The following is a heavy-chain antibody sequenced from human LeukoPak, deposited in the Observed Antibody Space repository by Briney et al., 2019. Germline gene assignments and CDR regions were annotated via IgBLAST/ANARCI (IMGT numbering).Heavy chain of an antibody. V-gene: IGHV1-69-2*01. CDR1: GYTFTDYY. CDR2: VDLKDGET. CDR3: ATWVYGSGSYNGAFDI. J-gene: IGHJ3*02. Sequence: ASVKISFKVSGYTFTDYYMHWVQQAPGKGLEWMGLVDLKDGETIYAEKFQGRVTITADTSTDTAYMELSSLRSEDTAVYYCATWVYGSGSYNGAFDIWGQGTMVTVSS. D-gene: IGHD3-10*01.